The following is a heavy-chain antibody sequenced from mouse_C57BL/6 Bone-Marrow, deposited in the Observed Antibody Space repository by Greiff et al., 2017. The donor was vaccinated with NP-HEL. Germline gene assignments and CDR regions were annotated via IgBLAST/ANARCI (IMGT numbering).Heavy chain of an antibody. D-gene: IGHD2-4*01. J-gene: IGHJ4*01. CDR2: IDPETGGT. CDR1: GYTFTDYE. Sequence: VQLQQSGAELVRPGASVTLSCKASGYTFTDYEMHWVKQTPVHGLEWIGAIDPETGGTAYIPKFKGKAILTADKSSSTAYMELRSLTSEDSAVYYCTRRGTYYDYGRPYAMDYWGQGTSVTVSS. CDR3: TRRGTYYDYGRPYAMDY. V-gene: IGHV1-15*01.